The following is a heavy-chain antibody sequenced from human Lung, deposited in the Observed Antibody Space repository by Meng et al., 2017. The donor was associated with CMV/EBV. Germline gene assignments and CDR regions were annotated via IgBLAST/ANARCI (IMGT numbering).Heavy chain of an antibody. J-gene: IGHJ4*02. CDR1: GFSLSTSGVG. D-gene: IGHD6-19*01. CDR3: AHRPVSGAGKEEYYFAY. Sequence: SGXXLVXPTQTLTLTCTFSGFSLSTSGVGVGWIRQPPGKALEWLALIYWNDDKRYSPSLKSRLTITKDTSKNQVVLTMTNMDPVDTATYYCAHRPVSGAGKEEYYFAYWXQGTLVTVSS. CDR2: IYWNDDK. V-gene: IGHV2-5*01.